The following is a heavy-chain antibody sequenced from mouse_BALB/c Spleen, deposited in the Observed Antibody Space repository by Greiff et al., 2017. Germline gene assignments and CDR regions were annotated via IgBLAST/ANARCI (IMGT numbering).Heavy chain of an antibody. CDR1: GFTFSSYA. J-gene: IGHJ1*01. D-gene: IGHD1-1*01. Sequence: EVQVVESGGGLVKPGGSLKLSCAASGFTFSSYAMSWVRQTPEKRLEWVASISSGGSTYYPDSVMGRFTISRDNARNILYLQMSSLRSEDTAMYYCARGIGGSSPYWYFDVWGAGTTVTVSS. CDR3: ARGIGGSSPYWYFDV. V-gene: IGHV5-6-5*01. CDR2: ISSGGST.